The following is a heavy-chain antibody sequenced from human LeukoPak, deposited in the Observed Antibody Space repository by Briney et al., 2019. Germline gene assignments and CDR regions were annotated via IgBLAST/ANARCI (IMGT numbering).Heavy chain of an antibody. V-gene: IGHV1-69*13. CDR3: ARVAASGSYYNANFDY. D-gene: IGHD3-10*01. Sequence: EASVTVSCKASGGTFSSYAISWVRQAPGQGLEWMGGIIPIFGTANYAQKFQGRVTITADESTSTAYMELSSLRSEDTAVYYCARVAASGSYYNANFDYWGQGTLVTVSS. CDR1: GGTFSSYA. J-gene: IGHJ4*02. CDR2: IIPIFGTA.